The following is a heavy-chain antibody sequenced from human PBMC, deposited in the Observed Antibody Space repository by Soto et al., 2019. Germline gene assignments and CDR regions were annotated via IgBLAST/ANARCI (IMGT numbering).Heavy chain of an antibody. CDR1: GFTFSSYS. J-gene: IGHJ4*02. CDR2: ISSSSGHI. V-gene: IGHV3-21*01. D-gene: IGHD1-26*01. CDR3: TRHWLATREFDY. Sequence: RRLSCAASGFTFSSYSMNWVRQAPGKGLEWVSSISSSSGHIYYADSLKGRFTISRDDAKNSLYLQMNSLRAEDTAVYYCTRHWLATREFDYWGQGTLVTVSS.